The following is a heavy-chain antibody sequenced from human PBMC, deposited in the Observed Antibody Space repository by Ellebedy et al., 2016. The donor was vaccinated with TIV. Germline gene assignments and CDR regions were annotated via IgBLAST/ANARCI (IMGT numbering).Heavy chain of an antibody. Sequence: GGSLRLXCTASGFTFSPYTMNWVRQAPGKGLEWVSSISSSTNYIYYADSVKGRFTISRDSAKNSLYLQMNSLTDEDTAVYYCVRDRPGAFDIWGQGTMVTVSS. CDR2: ISSSTNYI. J-gene: IGHJ3*02. CDR3: VRDRPGAFDI. CDR1: GFTFSPYT. V-gene: IGHV3-21*01.